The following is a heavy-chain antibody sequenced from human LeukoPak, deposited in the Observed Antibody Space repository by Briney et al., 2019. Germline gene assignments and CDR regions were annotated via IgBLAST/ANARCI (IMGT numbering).Heavy chain of an antibody. CDR2: IIPIFGIA. CDR3: ARDPHYGDYHNPEGYYCYGMDV. CDR1: GGTFSSYA. D-gene: IGHD4-17*01. V-gene: IGHV1-69*04. J-gene: IGHJ6*02. Sequence: SVKVSCKASGGTFSSYAISWVRQAPGQGLEWMGRIIPIFGIANYAQKFQGRVTITADKSTSTAYMELSSLRSEDTAVYYCARDPHYGDYHNPEGYYCYGMDVWGQGTTVTVSS.